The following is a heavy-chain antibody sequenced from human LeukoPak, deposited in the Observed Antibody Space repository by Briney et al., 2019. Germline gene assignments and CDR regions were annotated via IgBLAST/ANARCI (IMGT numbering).Heavy chain of an antibody. CDR2: IYSGDST. CDR1: GFTVSSNY. V-gene: IGHV3-53*01. D-gene: IGHD2-2*01. J-gene: IGHJ4*02. Sequence: PGGSLRLSCAASGFTVSSNYMSWVRQAPGKGLEWVSVIYSGDSTYYADSVKGRFTTSRDNSKNTLYLQMNSLRAEDTAVYYCARIRALYCSSTICPAGGYFDYWGQGTLVTVSS. CDR3: ARIRALYCSSTICPAGGYFDY.